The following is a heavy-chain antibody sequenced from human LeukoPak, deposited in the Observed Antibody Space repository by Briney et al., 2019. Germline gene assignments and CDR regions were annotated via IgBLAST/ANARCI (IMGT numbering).Heavy chain of an antibody. D-gene: IGHD6-19*01. V-gene: IGHV1-2*02. CDR3: ARALTRYSTAWYGY. CDR1: GYTFTGYY. CDR2: INPNSGGT. Sequence: GASVKVSCKASGYTFTGYYMHWVRQAPGQGFEWRGWINPNSGGTNYAQRFQGRVTLTRDTSITTAYMDLSSLTSDDTALYYCARALTRYSTAWYGYWGQGTLVTVSS. J-gene: IGHJ4*02.